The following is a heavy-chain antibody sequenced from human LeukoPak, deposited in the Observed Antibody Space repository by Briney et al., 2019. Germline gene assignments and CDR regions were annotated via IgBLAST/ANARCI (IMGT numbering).Heavy chain of an antibody. CDR3: ARGRTTETTFYYYYHGMDV. V-gene: IGHV4-34*01. CDR2: INHSGST. CDR1: GGSFSGYY. J-gene: IGHJ6*02. Sequence: PAETLSLPCAVYGGSFSGYYWSWIRQPPGKGLEWIGEINHSGSTNYNPSLKSRVTISVDTSKNQFSLKLSSVTAADTAVYYCARGRTTETTFYYYYHGMDVWAKGPRSPSP. D-gene: IGHD4-11*01.